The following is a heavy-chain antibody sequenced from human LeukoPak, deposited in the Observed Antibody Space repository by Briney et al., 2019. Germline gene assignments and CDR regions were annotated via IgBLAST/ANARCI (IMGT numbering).Heavy chain of an antibody. Sequence: GGSLRLSCAASGFTFNSYGMHWVRQAPGKGLEWVAFIRFDGSYKYYADSVKGRFTISRDTSKNMLYLQMNSLRAEDTAVYYCTGNYYGSGSYADFDYWGQGTLVTVSS. J-gene: IGHJ4*02. CDR2: IRFDGSYK. D-gene: IGHD3-10*01. CDR3: TGNYYGSGSYADFDY. CDR1: GFTFNSYG. V-gene: IGHV3-30*02.